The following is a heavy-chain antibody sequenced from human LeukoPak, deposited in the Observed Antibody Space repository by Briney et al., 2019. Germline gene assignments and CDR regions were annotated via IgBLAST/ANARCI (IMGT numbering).Heavy chain of an antibody. D-gene: IGHD3-10*01. CDR1: GFTFSSYE. Sequence: GGSLRLSCAASGFTFSSYEMNWDRQAPGKGLEWVSYISSSGSTIHYADSVKGRFTISRDNAKNSLYLQMNSLRADDTAIYYCAKLSVWDGSGSYDSWGQGTLVTVSS. V-gene: IGHV3-48*03. CDR2: ISSSGSTI. CDR3: AKLSVWDGSGSYDS. J-gene: IGHJ5*01.